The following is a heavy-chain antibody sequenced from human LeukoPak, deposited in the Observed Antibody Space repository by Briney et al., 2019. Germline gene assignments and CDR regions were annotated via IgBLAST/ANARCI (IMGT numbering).Heavy chain of an antibody. Sequence: GASVKVSCKASGYTFTSYGISWVRQAPGQGLEWMGWISAYNGNTNYAQKLQGRVTMTTDTSTSTAYMELRSLRSDDTAVYYCAREPLLFYDILTGSHFDYWGQGTLVTVSS. CDR2: ISAYNGNT. J-gene: IGHJ4*02. CDR3: AREPLLFYDILTGSHFDY. D-gene: IGHD3-9*01. V-gene: IGHV1-18*01. CDR1: GYTFTSYG.